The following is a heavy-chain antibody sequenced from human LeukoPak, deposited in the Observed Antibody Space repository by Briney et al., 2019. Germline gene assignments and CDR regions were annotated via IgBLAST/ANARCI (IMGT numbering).Heavy chain of an antibody. V-gene: IGHV3-30*02. CDR1: GFTFSSYG. CDR2: IRYDGSNK. Sequence: PGGSLRLSCAASGFTFSSYGMHWVRQAPGKGLEWVAFIRYDGSNKYYADSVKGRFTISRDNSKNTLYLQMNSLRAEDTAVYYCAKSNTRWFGEFLSSYYYYMDVWGKGTTVTISS. CDR3: AKSNTRWFGEFLSSYYYYMDV. D-gene: IGHD3-10*01. J-gene: IGHJ6*03.